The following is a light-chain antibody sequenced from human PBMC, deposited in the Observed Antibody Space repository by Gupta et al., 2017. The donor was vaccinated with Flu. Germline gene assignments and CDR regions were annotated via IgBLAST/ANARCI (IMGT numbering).Light chain of an antibody. J-gene: IGKJ4*01. CDR1: QDISSR. CDR2: SSS. Sequence: VGDRVIITCRASQDISSRLAWYQQKPGKDPNLLIYSSSNLESGVPSRFSGSGSGTHFTLTISSLQPEDFATYYCQQANSFPLTFAGGTKVEIK. CDR3: QQANSFPLT. V-gene: IGKV1-12*01.